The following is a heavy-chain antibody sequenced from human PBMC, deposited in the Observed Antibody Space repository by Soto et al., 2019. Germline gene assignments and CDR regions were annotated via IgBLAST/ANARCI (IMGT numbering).Heavy chain of an antibody. J-gene: IGHJ4*02. D-gene: IGHD1-7*01. Sequence: PSETLSLTCAVSGGSFTSNNWWAWVRQPPGQGLEWIGEIYWTGSTNYNPSLKSRVTISLDKSDNQFSLKVTSLTAADTAVYYCASRDPGTSVDYWGQGTLVTVSS. CDR1: GGSFTSNNW. CDR2: IYWTGST. V-gene: IGHV4-4*02. CDR3: ASRDPGTSVDY.